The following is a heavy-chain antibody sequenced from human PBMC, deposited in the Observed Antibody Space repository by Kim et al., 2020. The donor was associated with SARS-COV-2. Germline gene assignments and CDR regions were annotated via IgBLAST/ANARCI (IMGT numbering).Heavy chain of an antibody. CDR3: ARGGDIVLMVYAPILNNWFDP. V-gene: IGHV4-39*01. J-gene: IGHJ5*02. Sequence: SETLSLTCTVSGGSISSSSYYWGWIRQPPGKGLEWIGSIYYSGSTYYNPSLKSRVTISVDTSKNQFSLKLSSVTAADTAVYYCARGGDIVLMVYAPILNNWFDPWGQGTLVTVSS. CDR2: IYYSGST. D-gene: IGHD2-8*01. CDR1: GGSISSSSYY.